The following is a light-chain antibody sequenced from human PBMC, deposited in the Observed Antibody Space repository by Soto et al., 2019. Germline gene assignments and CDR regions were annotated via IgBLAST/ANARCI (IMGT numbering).Light chain of an antibody. CDR2: GAS. J-gene: IGKJ1*01. Sequence: EIVLTQSPGTLSLSPGERATLSCRASQSVSSSYLAWYQQKPGQAPRLLIYGASSRATGIPDRFSGSESGTDFTLTISRLEPEDFAVYYCQQYGSSLLWTFGQGTKVDIK. CDR1: QSVSSSY. CDR3: QQYGSSLLWT. V-gene: IGKV3-20*01.